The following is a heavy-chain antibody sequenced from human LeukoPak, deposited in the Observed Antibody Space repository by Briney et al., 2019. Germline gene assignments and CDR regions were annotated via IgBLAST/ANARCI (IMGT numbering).Heavy chain of an antibody. D-gene: IGHD1-26*01. Sequence: LGGSLRLSCAASGFTFSSYAMSWVRQAPGKGLEWVSGISGSDGSTYYADSVKGRFTISRDNSKNTLYLQMNSLRAEDTAVYYCARAGSIRFDYWGQGTLVTVSS. CDR2: ISGSDGST. J-gene: IGHJ4*02. CDR3: ARAGSIRFDY. V-gene: IGHV3-23*01. CDR1: GFTFSSYA.